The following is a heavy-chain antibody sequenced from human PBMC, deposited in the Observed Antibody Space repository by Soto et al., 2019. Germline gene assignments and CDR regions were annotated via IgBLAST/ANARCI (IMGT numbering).Heavy chain of an antibody. CDR3: AKDSDRYDSSLGEYYYGMDV. J-gene: IGHJ6*02. Sequence: QVQLVESGGGVVQPGRSLRLSCAASGFTFSSYGMHWVRQAPGKGLEWVAVISYDGSNKYYADSVKGRFTISRDNSKNTLYLQMNSLRAEDTAVYYCAKDSDRYDSSLGEYYYGMDVWGQGTTVTVSS. CDR1: GFTFSSYG. V-gene: IGHV3-30*18. CDR2: ISYDGSNK. D-gene: IGHD3-22*01.